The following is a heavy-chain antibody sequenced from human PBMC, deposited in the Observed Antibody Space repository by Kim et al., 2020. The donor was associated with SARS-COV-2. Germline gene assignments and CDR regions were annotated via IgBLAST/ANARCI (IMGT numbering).Heavy chain of an antibody. D-gene: IGHD3-22*01. CDR3: ARGGTYYYDSSGYRN. V-gene: IGHV3-72*01. Sequence: ASVKGRFTISRDDSKNSLYLQMNSLKTEDTAVYYCARGGTYYYDSSGYRNWGQGTLVTVSS. J-gene: IGHJ4*02.